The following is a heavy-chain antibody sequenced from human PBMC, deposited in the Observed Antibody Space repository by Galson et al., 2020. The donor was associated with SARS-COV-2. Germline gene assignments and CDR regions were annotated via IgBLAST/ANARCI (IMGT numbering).Heavy chain of an antibody. CDR3: ARAVFSFDSGGYDEAVFDAFDV. V-gene: IGHV4-4*07. J-gene: IGHJ3*01. CDR1: GDSLYNYY. CDR2: VYSSDRA. Sequence: SETLSLTCTVSGDSLYNYYWSWIRQPAGKAPEWIGRVYSSDRANYNPSLKSRVIMSVDTSKNQFSLTLRSVTAADTAVYFCARAVFSFDSGGYDEAVFDAFDVWGQGTKVIVSS. D-gene: IGHD3-22*01.